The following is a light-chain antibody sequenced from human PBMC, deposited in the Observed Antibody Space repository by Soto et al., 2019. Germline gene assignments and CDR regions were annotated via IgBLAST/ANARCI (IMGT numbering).Light chain of an antibody. CDR2: EVS. V-gene: IGLV2-14*01. J-gene: IGLJ2*01. CDR3: SSYTSSSTLVV. Sequence: QSARTQPASVSGSPGQSITISCTGTSSDVGGYNYVSWYQQHPGKAPKLMIYEVSNRPSGVSNRFSGSKSGNTASLTISGLQAEDEADYYCSSYTSSSTLVVFGGGTKVTVL. CDR1: SSDVGGYNY.